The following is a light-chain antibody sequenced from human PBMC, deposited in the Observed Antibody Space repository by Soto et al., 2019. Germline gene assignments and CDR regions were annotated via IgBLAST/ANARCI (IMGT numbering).Light chain of an antibody. J-gene: IGLJ3*02. CDR1: NSDIGDYNY. Sequence: QSVLTQPASVSGSPGQSITISCTGTNSDIGDYNYVSWYQQHAGKAPKLMIYDVSIRPSGISNRFSGSKSANTASLTISGLQAEDEADYYCNSYTNNSPLGVFGGGTKLTVL. V-gene: IGLV2-14*03. CDR2: DVS. CDR3: NSYTNNSPLGV.